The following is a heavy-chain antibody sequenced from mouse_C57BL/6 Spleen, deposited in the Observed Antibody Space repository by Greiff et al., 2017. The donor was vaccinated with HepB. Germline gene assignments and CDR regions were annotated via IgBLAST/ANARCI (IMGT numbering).Heavy chain of an antibody. CDR3: TRSGDGYLAWFAY. V-gene: IGHV1-15*01. D-gene: IGHD2-3*01. J-gene: IGHJ3*01. Sequence: QVQLKESGAELVRPGASVTLSCKASGYTFTDYEMHWVKQTPVHGLEWIGAIDPETGGTAYNQKFKGKAILTADKSSSTAYMELRSLTSEDSAVYYCTRSGDGYLAWFAYWGQGTLVTVSA. CDR2: IDPETGGT. CDR1: GYTFTDYE.